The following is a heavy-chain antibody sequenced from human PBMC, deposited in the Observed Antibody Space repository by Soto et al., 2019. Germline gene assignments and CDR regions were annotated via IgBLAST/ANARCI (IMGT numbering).Heavy chain of an antibody. CDR1: GFTFSRYE. D-gene: IGHD4-4*01. V-gene: IGHV3-48*03. CDR2: IGTSGKTI. Sequence: EVQLVESGGGLVQAGGSLRLFCAVSGFTFSRYEMNWVRQAPGKGLEWVSYIGTSGKTIYYADSVRGRFTISRDNAKNSLYLQMNSLRAEDTAVYYCARDPAIYSGNFDCGLDVWGQGTTVTVSS. J-gene: IGHJ6*02. CDR3: ARDPAIYSGNFDCGLDV.